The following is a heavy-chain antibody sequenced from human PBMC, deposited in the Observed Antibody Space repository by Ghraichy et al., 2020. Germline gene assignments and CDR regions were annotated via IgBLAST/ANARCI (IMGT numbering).Heavy chain of an antibody. J-gene: IGHJ4*02. CDR1: GGSISSYY. CDR3: ARVRPPYGSGTFAFDY. CDR2: IYYSGST. Sequence: SETLSLTCTVSGGSISSYYWSWIRQTPGKGMEWIGHIYYSGSTNYNSSLKSRVTMSVDTSKNQFFLKLTSVTAADTAIYYCARVRPPYGSGTFAFDYWGQGTLVTVSS. D-gene: IGHD3-10*01. V-gene: IGHV4-59*01.